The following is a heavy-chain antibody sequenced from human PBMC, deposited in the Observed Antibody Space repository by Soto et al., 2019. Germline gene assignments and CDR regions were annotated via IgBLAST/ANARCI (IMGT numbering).Heavy chain of an antibody. V-gene: IGHV5-51*01. J-gene: IGHJ6*02. CDR2: IYPGDSDT. D-gene: IGHD6-13*01. CDR1: GYSFTSYW. CDR3: ASNTGIAAAGTSYYYYYGMDV. Sequence: GGSLKISCKGSGYSFTSYWIGWVRQMPGKGLEWTGIIYPGDSDTRYSPSFQGQVTISADKSISTAYLQWSSLKASDTAIYYCASNTGIAAAGTSYYYYYGMDVWGQGTTVTVS.